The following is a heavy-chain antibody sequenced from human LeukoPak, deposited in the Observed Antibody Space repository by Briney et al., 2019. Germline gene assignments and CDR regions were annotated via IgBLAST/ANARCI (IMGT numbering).Heavy chain of an antibody. J-gene: IGHJ4*02. CDR3: AREEYLVSGF. Sequence: PGGSLRLSCAASGFIFSNYNMNWVRQAPGKGLEWVSYISASSTTIHYADSVKGRFTISRDNAKKSLYLQMNSLRAEDTAVYYCAREEYLVSGFWGQGTLVTVSS. CDR1: GFIFSNYN. CDR2: ISASSTTI. D-gene: IGHD2-2*01. V-gene: IGHV3-48*01.